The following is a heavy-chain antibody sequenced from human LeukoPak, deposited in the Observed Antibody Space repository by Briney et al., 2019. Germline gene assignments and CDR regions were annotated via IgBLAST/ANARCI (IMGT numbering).Heavy chain of an antibody. Sequence: GASVKVSCKASGYTFTNYGISWVRQAPGQGLEWMGGIIPIFGTPNYAQKFQGRVTITADESTSTAYMELSSLRSEDTAVYYCARYSSSWYYFDYWGQGTLVTVSS. CDR3: ARYSSSWYYFDY. D-gene: IGHD6-13*01. J-gene: IGHJ4*02. CDR1: GYTFTNYG. CDR2: IIPIFGTP. V-gene: IGHV1-69*13.